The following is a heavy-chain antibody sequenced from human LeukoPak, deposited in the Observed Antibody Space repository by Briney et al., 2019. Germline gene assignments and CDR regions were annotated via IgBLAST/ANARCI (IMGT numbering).Heavy chain of an antibody. D-gene: IGHD6-13*01. CDR2: IYYSGST. V-gene: IGHV4-59*01. J-gene: IGHJ4*02. CDR1: GGSISSYY. Sequence: SETLSLTCTVSGGSISSYYWSWIRQPPGKGLEWIGYIYYSGSTNYNPSLKSRVTISVDTSKNQFSLKLSSVTAADTAVYYCARSVSSSWHLPVDYWGQGTLVTVSS. CDR3: ARSVSSSWHLPVDY.